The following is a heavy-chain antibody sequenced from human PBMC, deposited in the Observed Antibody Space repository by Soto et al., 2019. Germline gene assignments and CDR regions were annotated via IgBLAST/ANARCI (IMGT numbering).Heavy chain of an antibody. D-gene: IGHD2-15*01. CDR2: SNHSGST. CDR1: GGSFSGYY. Sequence: QVQLQQWGAGLLKPSETLSLTCAVYGGSFSGYYWSWIRQPPGKGLAWIGESNHSGSTSYNPSLKGRVTTSVDTSKNQFSLKLSSVTAADMAVYYCARGPLCSGGACYYGMDVWGEGATVTVSA. J-gene: IGHJ6*04. CDR3: ARGPLCSGGACYYGMDV. V-gene: IGHV4-34*01.